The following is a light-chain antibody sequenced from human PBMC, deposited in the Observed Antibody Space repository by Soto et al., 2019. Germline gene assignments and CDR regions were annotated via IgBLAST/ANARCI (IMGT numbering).Light chain of an antibody. CDR1: QSISSY. Sequence: DIQMTQSPSSLCASVGDRVTITCRASQSISSYLNWYQQKPGKAPKLLIYAASSLQSGVPSRFSGSGSGTDFTLTISSLQPEDFATYYCQQSYSTPPVTFGQGTKVEIK. J-gene: IGKJ1*01. CDR3: QQSYSTPPVT. CDR2: AAS. V-gene: IGKV1-39*01.